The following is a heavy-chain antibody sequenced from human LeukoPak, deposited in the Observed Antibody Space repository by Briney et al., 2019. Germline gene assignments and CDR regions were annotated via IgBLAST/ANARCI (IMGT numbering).Heavy chain of an antibody. CDR2: ISSSSSYI. CDR1: GFTFSSYS. D-gene: IGHD3-3*01. J-gene: IGHJ5*02. CDR3: ARDSGDDFWSGSNWFDP. V-gene: IGHV3-21*01. Sequence: PGGSLRLSWAASGFTFSSYSMNWVRQAPGKGLEWVSSISSSSSYIYYADSVKGRFTISRDNAKNSLYLQMNSLRAEDTAVYYCARDSGDDFWSGSNWFDPWGQGTLVTVSS.